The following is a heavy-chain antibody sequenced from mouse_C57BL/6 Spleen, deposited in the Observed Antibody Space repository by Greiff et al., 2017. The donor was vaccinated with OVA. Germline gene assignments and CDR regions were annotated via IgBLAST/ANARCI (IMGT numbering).Heavy chain of an antibody. CDR1: GYSITSGYY. CDR3: ASDYVFWFAY. V-gene: IGHV3-6*01. D-gene: IGHD2-12*01. CDR2: ISYDGSN. Sequence: EVKLVESGPGLVKPSQSLSLTCSVTGYSITSGYYWNWIRQFPGNKLEWMGYISYDGSNNYNPSLKNRISITRDTSKNQFFLKLNSVTTEDTATYYCASDYVFWFAYWGQGTLVTVSA. J-gene: IGHJ3*01.